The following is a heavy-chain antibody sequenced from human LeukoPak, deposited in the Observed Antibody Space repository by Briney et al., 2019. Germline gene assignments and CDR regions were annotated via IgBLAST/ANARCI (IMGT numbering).Heavy chain of an antibody. V-gene: IGHV4-38-2*01. CDR2: IYHSGST. D-gene: IGHD3-22*01. Sequence: PSETLSLTCAVSGYSISSGYYWGWIRQPPGKGLEWIGSIYHSGSTYYNPSLKSRVTISVDTSKNQFSLKLSSVTAADTAVYYCARAGSYYDSSGYPHRSAHYWGQGTLVTVSS. CDR1: GYSISSGYY. J-gene: IGHJ4*02. CDR3: ARAGSYYDSSGYPHRSAHY.